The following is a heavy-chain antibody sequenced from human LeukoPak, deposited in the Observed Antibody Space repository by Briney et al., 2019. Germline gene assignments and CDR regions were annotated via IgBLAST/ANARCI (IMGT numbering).Heavy chain of an antibody. Sequence: SVKVSCKASGGTFSSYAISWVRQAPGQGLEWMGRIIPILGIANYAQKFQGRVTITADKSTSTAYMELSSLRSEDTAVYYCARDRAGYYGSGSYYFDYWGQGTLVTVSS. CDR1: GGTFSSYA. CDR3: ARDRAGYYGSGSYYFDY. J-gene: IGHJ4*02. CDR2: IIPILGIA. D-gene: IGHD3-10*01. V-gene: IGHV1-69*04.